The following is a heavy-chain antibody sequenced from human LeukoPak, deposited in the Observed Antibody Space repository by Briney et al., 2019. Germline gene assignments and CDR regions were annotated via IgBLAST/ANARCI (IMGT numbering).Heavy chain of an antibody. Sequence: ASVKVSCKASGYTFTGYYIHWVRQAPGQGLEWMGWINPDSGGANCAQNFQGRVTMTRDTSISTAYMELSRLRSDDTAVYYCARVRVVGATRLFDYWGQGTLVTVSS. CDR2: INPDSGGA. V-gene: IGHV1-2*02. CDR3: ARVRVVGATRLFDY. D-gene: IGHD1-26*01. CDR1: GYTFTGYY. J-gene: IGHJ4*02.